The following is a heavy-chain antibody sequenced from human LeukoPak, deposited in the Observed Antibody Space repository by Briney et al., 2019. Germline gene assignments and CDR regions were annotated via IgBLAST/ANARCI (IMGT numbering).Heavy chain of an antibody. CDR3: TRDREGATNDY. D-gene: IGHD1-26*01. Sequence: GGSLRLSCAASAFTFSNYEMNWVRQATGKGLEWVSYISSSGNTMYYADSVKGRFTISRDNAKNSLYLQMNSLKTEDTAVYYCTRDREGATNDYWGQGTLVTVSS. V-gene: IGHV3-48*03. J-gene: IGHJ4*02. CDR2: ISSSGNTM. CDR1: AFTFSNYE.